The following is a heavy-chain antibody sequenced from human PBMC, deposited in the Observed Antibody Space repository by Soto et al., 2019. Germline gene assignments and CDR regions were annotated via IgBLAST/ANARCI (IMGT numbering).Heavy chain of an antibody. CDR1: GGSFSGYY. D-gene: IGHD1-1*01. CDR3: ARAERLTIAWFYS. J-gene: IGHJ5*01. Sequence: SETLSLTCAVYGGSFSGYYWSWIRQPPGKGLEWIGEINRSGSTNYNPSLKSRVTISVDTSKNQFSLKLSSVTAADTAVYYCARAERLTIAWFYSWGQGTLVTVSS. CDR2: INRSGST. V-gene: IGHV4-34*01.